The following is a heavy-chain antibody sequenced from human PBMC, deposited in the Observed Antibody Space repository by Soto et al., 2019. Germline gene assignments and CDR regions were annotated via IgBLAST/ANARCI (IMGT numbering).Heavy chain of an antibody. V-gene: IGHV3-23*01. CDR3: AKDREQQDYYYGMDV. CDR1: GFTFSNYA. Sequence: GGSLRLSCAASGFTFSNYAMSWVRQAPGKGLEWVSGISVSGDSTYYADSAEGRFTISRDNSKNTLYLQMNSLRAEDTAVYYCAKDREQQDYYYGMDVWGQGTTVTVSS. J-gene: IGHJ6*02. D-gene: IGHD6-13*01. CDR2: ISVSGDST.